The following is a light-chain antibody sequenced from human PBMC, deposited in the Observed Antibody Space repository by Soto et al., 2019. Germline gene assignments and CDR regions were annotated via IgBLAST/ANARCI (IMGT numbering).Light chain of an antibody. CDR2: GVT. V-gene: IGLV2-8*01. J-gene: IGLJ3*02. Sequence: QSALAQPPSASGSPGQSVTISCTGSGSDIGAYNFVSWYQQHPGKAPKLMIFGVTERPSGVPDRFSASKSGTAASLAISGLQSEVEADYYCAAWDDSLNGWVFGGGTKLTVL. CDR1: GSDIGAYNF. CDR3: AAWDDSLNGWV.